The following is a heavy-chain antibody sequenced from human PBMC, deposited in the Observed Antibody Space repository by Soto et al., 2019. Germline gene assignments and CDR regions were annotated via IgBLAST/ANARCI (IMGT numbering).Heavy chain of an antibody. D-gene: IGHD4-17*01. J-gene: IGHJ5*02. Sequence: SETLSLTCTVSGGSISSSSYYWGWIRQPPGKGLEWIGSIYYSGSTYYNPSLKSRVTISVDTSKNQFSLKLSSVTAADTAVYYCARHPDYEENWFDPWGQGTLVTVSS. CDR1: GGSISSSSYY. V-gene: IGHV4-39*01. CDR2: IYYSGST. CDR3: ARHPDYEENWFDP.